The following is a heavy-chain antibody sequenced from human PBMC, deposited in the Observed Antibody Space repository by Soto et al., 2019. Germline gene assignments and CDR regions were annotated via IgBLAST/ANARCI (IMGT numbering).Heavy chain of an antibody. CDR3: AKDHDFDEFQLLYYSYYGLDV. CDR1: GFTFSDYG. J-gene: IGHJ6*02. V-gene: IGHV3-30*18. CDR2: ISYDSTNK. D-gene: IGHD2-2*02. Sequence: QVQLVESGGGVVQPGRSLRLSCAASGFTFSDYGMHWVRQAPGKGLEWVAVISYDSTNKYYGDSVKGRFTISRDNSKNTLYLQMNSLRAEDRAVYYCAKDHDFDEFQLLYYSYYGLDVWGQGTTVTVSS.